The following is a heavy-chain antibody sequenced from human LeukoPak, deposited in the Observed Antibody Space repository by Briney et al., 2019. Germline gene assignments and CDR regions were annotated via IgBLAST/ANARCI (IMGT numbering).Heavy chain of an antibody. J-gene: IGHJ4*02. CDR2: IYYSGST. Sequence: SETLSLTCTVSGGSISSYYWSWIRQPPGKGLEWIGFIYYSGSTNYNPSLKSRVTISVDTSKNQFSLKLSSVTAADTAVYYCAWAAAGTPFDYWGQGTLVTVSS. CDR1: GGSISSYY. CDR3: AWAAAGTPFDY. V-gene: IGHV4-59*12. D-gene: IGHD6-13*01.